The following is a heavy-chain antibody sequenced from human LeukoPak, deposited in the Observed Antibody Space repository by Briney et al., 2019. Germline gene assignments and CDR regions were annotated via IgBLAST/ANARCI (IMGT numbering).Heavy chain of an antibody. CDR2: ISGSGGST. D-gene: IGHD6-19*01. V-gene: IGHV3-23*01. CDR3: AKGVSSGWYGDYYYYYGMDV. CDR1: GFTFSSYA. J-gene: IGHJ6*02. Sequence: GGSLRLSCAASGFTFSSYAMSWVRQAPGKGLEWVSAISGSGGSTYYADSVKGRFTISRDNSKNTLYLQMNNLRAEDTAVYYCAKGVSSGWYGDYYYYYGMDVWGQGTTVTVSS.